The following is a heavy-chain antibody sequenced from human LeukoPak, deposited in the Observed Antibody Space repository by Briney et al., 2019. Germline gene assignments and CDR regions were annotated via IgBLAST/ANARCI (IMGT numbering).Heavy chain of an antibody. D-gene: IGHD3-10*01. CDR1: GFTFSSYW. CDR2: IKQGGSEK. V-gene: IGHV3-7*01. J-gene: IGHJ4*02. CDR3: ARMDIGLVRD. Sequence: GGPLRLSCSASGFTFSSYWMSWVRQAPGKGLEWVANIKQGGSEKYYVDSVKGRFTISRDNAKNSLSLQMNSLRAEDTAVYYCARMDIGLVRDWGQGTLVTVSS.